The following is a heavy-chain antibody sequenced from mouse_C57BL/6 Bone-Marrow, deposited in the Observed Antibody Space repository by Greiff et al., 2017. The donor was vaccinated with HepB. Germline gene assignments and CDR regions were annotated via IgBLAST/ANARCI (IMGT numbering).Heavy chain of an antibody. Sequence: QVQLQQPGAELVKPGASVKLSCKASGYTFTSYWMHWVKQRPGQGLEWIGMIHPNSGSTNYNEKFKSKATLTVDKSSSTAYMQLSSLTSEDSSVYYCARRGYDHYYANDYWGQGTSVTVSS. D-gene: IGHD3-1*01. CDR3: ARRGYDHYYANDY. CDR1: GYTFTSYW. V-gene: IGHV1-64*01. J-gene: IGHJ4*01. CDR2: IHPNSGST.